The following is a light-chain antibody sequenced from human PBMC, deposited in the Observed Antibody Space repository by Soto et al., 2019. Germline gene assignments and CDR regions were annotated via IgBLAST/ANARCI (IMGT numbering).Light chain of an antibody. CDR1: SSDVGSYNL. CDR3: CSYAGSSTLV. CDR2: EGS. V-gene: IGLV2-23*01. Sequence: QSARTQPASVSGSPGQSITISWTGTSSDVGSYNLVSWYQQHPGKAPKLMIYEGSKRPSGVSNRFSGSKSGNTASLTISGLQAEDEADYYCCSYAGSSTLVFGGGTKVTVL. J-gene: IGLJ2*01.